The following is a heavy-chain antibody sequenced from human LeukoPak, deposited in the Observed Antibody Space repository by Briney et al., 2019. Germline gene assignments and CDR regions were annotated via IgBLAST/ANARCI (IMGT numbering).Heavy chain of an antibody. CDR3: ARHTGGYSYGYLSTGFDY. CDR1: GGSISSSSYY. CDR2: IYYSGST. Sequence: PSETLSLTCTVSGGSISSSSYYWGWIRQPPGKGPEWIGSIYYSGSTYYNPSLKSRVTISVDTSKNQFSLKLSSVTAADTAVYYCARHTGGYSYGYLSTGFDYWGQGTLVTVSS. D-gene: IGHD5-18*01. V-gene: IGHV4-39*01. J-gene: IGHJ4*02.